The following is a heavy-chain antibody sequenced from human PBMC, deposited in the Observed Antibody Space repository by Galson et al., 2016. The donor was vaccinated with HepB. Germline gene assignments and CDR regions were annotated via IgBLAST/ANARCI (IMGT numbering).Heavy chain of an antibody. CDR2: ISFDGTYK. CDR1: GFTFSNYG. Sequence: SLRLSCAASGFTFSNYGLYWVRQTPGKGLEWVAVISFDGTYKYYADSVKGRFTIYRDNSNNPLYRQMNSLTAADTAVYYCAKDRIEQWLLLLQVEMHPWGQGTLVTVSS. D-gene: IGHD6-19*01. V-gene: IGHV3-30*18. CDR3: AKDRIEQWLLLLQVEMHP. J-gene: IGHJ5*02.